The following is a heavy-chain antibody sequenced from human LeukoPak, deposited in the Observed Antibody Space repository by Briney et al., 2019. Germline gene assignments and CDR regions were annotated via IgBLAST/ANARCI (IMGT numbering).Heavy chain of an antibody. CDR1: GFTFSDYY. J-gene: IGHJ4*02. V-gene: IGHV3-11*01. D-gene: IGHD3-16*02. CDR2: ISSSGTTI. CDR3: ARERYDYFWGSYRYFFDH. Sequence: GGSLRLSCAASGFTFSDYYMSWIRQAPGKGLEWVSYISSSGTTIKYADSVKGRFTISRDNAKNSLYLQVNSLRAEDTAVYYCARERYDYFWGSYRYFFDHWGQGTLVTVSS.